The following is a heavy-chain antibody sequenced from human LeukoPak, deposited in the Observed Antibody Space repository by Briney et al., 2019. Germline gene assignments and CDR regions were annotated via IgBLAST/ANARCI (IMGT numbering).Heavy chain of an antibody. D-gene: IGHD6-25*01. V-gene: IGHV4-61*01. J-gene: IGHJ4*02. CDR1: GGSISSSDSSY. CDR2: ISNSVST. Sequence: SETLSLTCTVSGGSISSSDSSYWGWIRQPPGKGLEWIGYISNSVSTNYNPSLKSRVAISVDTSRNQFSLKLSSVTAADTAIYYCARDLISGVDYWGQGTLVTVSS. CDR3: ARDLISGVDY.